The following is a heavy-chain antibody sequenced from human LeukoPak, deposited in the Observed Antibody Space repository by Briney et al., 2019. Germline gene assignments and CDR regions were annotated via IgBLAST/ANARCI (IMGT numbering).Heavy chain of an antibody. CDR3: TCGGDTNDY. CDR1: GFTFSSYS. Sequence: PGGSLRLSCAASGFTFSSYSMNWVRQAPGKGLEWVSYISSSSSTIYYADSVKGRFTISRDNAKNSLYLQMNSLRAEDTAVYYCTCGGDTNDYWGQGTLVTVSS. D-gene: IGHD2-21*02. CDR2: ISSSSSTI. J-gene: IGHJ4*02. V-gene: IGHV3-48*01.